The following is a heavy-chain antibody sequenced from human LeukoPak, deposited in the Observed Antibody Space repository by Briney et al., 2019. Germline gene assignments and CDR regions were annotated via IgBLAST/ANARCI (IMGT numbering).Heavy chain of an antibody. CDR2: IIPIYGTA. CDR1: GDTSSSYA. V-gene: IGHV1-69*05. D-gene: IGHD6-19*01. J-gene: IGHJ4*02. CDR3: AKDTNSMIFGYSSGWYVLDY. Sequence: ASVKVSCKASGDTSSSYAISWVRQAPGQGLEWVGGIIPIYGTANYAQKFQGRVTITTDESTTTAYMELNSLRAEDTAVYYCAKDTNSMIFGYSSGWYVLDYWGQGTLVTVSS.